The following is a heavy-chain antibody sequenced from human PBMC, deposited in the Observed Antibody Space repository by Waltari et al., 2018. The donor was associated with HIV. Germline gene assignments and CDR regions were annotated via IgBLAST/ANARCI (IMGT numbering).Heavy chain of an antibody. CDR3: ARQATSGSMSSSFFGAITTRGADAFDY. V-gene: IGHV4-34*02. J-gene: IGHJ3*01. CDR2: VNHAKTA. Sequence: QVDLQQWGTGLLKPSETLNLSCAVYGESFSGHFWSWIRQPPGKGLEWIGEVNHAKTAIDNTSLERRVSVSGYMSKNQFCLTLTSVTAAETAGYFCARQATSGSMSSSFFGAITTRGADAFDYWGRGTNVIVSS. D-gene: IGHD3-3*01. CDR1: GESFSGHF.